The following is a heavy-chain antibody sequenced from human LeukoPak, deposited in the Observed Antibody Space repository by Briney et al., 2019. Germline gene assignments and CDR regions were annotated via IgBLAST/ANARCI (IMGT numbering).Heavy chain of an antibody. Sequence: ASVKVSCKASGYTFTSYGFSWVRQAPGQGLEWMGWISVYNGNRNYAQNLQGRVTMTTDTSTSTAYMELRSLRSDDTAVYYCARGGVRGGWPNYYFDYWGQGTLVTVSS. V-gene: IGHV1-18*01. CDR2: ISVYNGNR. D-gene: IGHD6-19*01. CDR1: GYTFTSYG. J-gene: IGHJ4*02. CDR3: ARGGVRGGWPNYYFDY.